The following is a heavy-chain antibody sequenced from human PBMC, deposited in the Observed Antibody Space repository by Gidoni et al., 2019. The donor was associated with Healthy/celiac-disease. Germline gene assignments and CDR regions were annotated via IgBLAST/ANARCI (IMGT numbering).Heavy chain of an antibody. Sequence: QVQLQESGPGLVKPSETQSPTSTVSGGSISSYHWSWIRQPAGKGLEWFGRIYTSGSTTYNPSLKSRVTMSVDTSKNQFSLKLSSVTAADTAVYYCAREAASVAGFDYWGQGTLVTVSS. CDR2: IYTSGST. D-gene: IGHD2-15*01. CDR3: AREAASVAGFDY. CDR1: GGSISSYH. J-gene: IGHJ4*02. V-gene: IGHV4-4*07.